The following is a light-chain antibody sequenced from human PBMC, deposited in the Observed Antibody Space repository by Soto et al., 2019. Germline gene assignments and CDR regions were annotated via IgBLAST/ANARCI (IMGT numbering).Light chain of an antibody. J-gene: IGLJ2*01. CDR3: SSYTSSSTVV. CDR1: SSDVGGYNY. CDR2: DVS. Sequence: QSALTQPASVSGSPGQSITISCTGTSSDVGGYNYVSWYQQHPAKAPKLMIYDVSNRPSGVPNRFSGSKSGNTASLTISGIQAEDEADYYCSSYTSSSTVVFGGGTKLTVL. V-gene: IGLV2-14*01.